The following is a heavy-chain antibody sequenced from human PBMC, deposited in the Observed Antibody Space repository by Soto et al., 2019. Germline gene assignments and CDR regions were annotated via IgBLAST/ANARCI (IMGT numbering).Heavy chain of an antibody. D-gene: IGHD3-9*01. Sequence: GGSLRLSCAASGFTFSSYAMSWVRQAPGKGLEWVSAISGSGGSTYYADSVKGRFTISRDNSKNTLYLQMNSLRAEDTDVYYCAKDGYFDWLLYYFDYWGQGTLVTVSS. CDR3: AKDGYFDWLLYYFDY. CDR1: GFTFSSYA. J-gene: IGHJ4*02. V-gene: IGHV3-23*01. CDR2: ISGSGGST.